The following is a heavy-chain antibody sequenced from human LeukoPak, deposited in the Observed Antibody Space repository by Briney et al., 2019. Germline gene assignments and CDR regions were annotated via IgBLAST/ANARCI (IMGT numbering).Heavy chain of an antibody. CDR3: ARGLSGAYMDV. CDR2: ISYDGSNK. V-gene: IGHV3-30*01. J-gene: IGHJ6*03. CDR1: GFTFSSYA. Sequence: GRSPRLSCAASGFTFSSYAMHWVRQAPGKGLEWVAVISYDGSNKYYADSVKGRFTISRDNSKNTLYLQMNSLRAEDTAVYYCARGLSGAYMDVWGKGTTVTVSS. D-gene: IGHD3-10*02.